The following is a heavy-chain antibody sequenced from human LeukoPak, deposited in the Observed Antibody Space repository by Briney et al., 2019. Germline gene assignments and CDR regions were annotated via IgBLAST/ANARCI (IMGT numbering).Heavy chain of an antibody. CDR3: ARDREDFHYYYHYMDV. D-gene: IGHD3-3*01. CDR2: INPNSGGT. Sequence: ASVKVSCKASGYTFTGYYMHWVRQAPGQGLEWMGWINPNSGGTNYAQKFQGRVTMTRDTSISTAYMELSRLRSDDTAVYYCARDREDFHYYYHYMDVWGKGTTVTVSS. J-gene: IGHJ6*03. V-gene: IGHV1-2*02. CDR1: GYTFTGYY.